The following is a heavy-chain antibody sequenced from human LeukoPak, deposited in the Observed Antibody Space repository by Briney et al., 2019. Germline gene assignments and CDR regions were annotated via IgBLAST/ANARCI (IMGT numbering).Heavy chain of an antibody. CDR3: TKNKGAQLIDGIDY. CDR2: ISWNSGSI. Sequence: GGSLRLSCAASGFTLDDYAMHWVRQAPGKGLEWVSGISWNSGSIGYADSVKGRFTISRDNTKNSLYLQMNSLRAEDTALYYCTKNKGAQLIDGIDYWGQGTLVTVSS. CDR1: GFTLDDYA. D-gene: IGHD1-1*01. J-gene: IGHJ4*02. V-gene: IGHV3-9*01.